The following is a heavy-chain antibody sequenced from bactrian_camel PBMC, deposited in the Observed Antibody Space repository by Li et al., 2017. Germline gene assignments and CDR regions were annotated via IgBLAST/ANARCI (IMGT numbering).Heavy chain of an antibody. Sequence: HVQLVESGGGSVQAGGSLRLSCAASGVTVAANCMGWFRQTPGKEREGVAALDPAYNRTYYADSVKGRFTISPDNAKNTLYLQLNSLKPEDTAMYYCAAGTRREHGGMRYCEYNYWGQGTQVTVS. D-gene: IGHD3*01. CDR2: LDPAYNRT. J-gene: IGHJ4*01. CDR1: GVTVAANC. V-gene: IGHV3S1*01. CDR3: AAGTRREHGGMRYCEYNY.